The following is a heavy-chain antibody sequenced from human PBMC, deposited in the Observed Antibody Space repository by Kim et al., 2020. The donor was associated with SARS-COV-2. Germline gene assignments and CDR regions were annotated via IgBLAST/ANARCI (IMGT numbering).Heavy chain of an antibody. Sequence: SETLSLTCTVSVASISSGGYWWGWIRQPPGKGLEWIGIVNYNGDTYYNPSLERRLTMSVATSKNQFSLNLSSATAADTALYYCARFVQKPASSLLDYWG. CDR2: VNYNGDT. V-gene: IGHV4-39*01. J-gene: IGHJ4*01. CDR3: ARFVQKPASSLLDY. CDR1: VASISSGGYW. D-gene: IGHD2-15*01.